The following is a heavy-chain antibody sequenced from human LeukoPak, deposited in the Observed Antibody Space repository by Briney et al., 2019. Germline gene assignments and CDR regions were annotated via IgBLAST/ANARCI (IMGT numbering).Heavy chain of an antibody. CDR2: ISGSGGST. CDR3: AKGSLKSSGSFLGTSDS. D-gene: IGHD3-10*01. V-gene: IGHV3-23*01. CDR1: GFTFSSYA. J-gene: IGHJ4*02. Sequence: GGSLRLSCAASGFTFSSYAMSWVRQAPGKGLEWVSAISGSGGSTYYADSVKGRFTISRDNSKTTLFLQMNSLRAEDTAIYYCAKGSLKSSGSFLGTSDSWGQGTLVTVSS.